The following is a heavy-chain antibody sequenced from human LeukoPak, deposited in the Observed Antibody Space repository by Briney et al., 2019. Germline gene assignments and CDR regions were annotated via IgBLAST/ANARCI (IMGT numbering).Heavy chain of an antibody. D-gene: IGHD3-22*01. CDR1: GFNFNMYA. J-gene: IGHJ4*02. Sequence: PGRSLRLSCVASGFNFNMYAIHWVRQAPGKGLEWVALISSNGGRKDYADSVKGRFTIDRDNSKNTVYLQMNSLRPDDTAIYCCARQEARDYYYEGLDYWGQGNLVTVSS. CDR2: ISSNGGRK. CDR3: ARQEARDYYYEGLDY. V-gene: IGHV3-30*04.